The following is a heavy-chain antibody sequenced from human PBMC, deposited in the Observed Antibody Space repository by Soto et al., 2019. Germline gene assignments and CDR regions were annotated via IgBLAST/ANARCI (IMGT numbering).Heavy chain of an antibody. CDR2: ISYDGSNK. V-gene: IGHV3-30*18. J-gene: IGHJ3*02. Sequence: QVQLVESGGGVVQPGRSLRLSCAASGFTFSSYDMHWVRQAPGKGLEWVAVISYDGSNKYYADSVKGRLTISRDNSKNNRYLQMNSLRGVDTAVYYCAKDNGSGCYWLRVGDASDIWGQGTMVTVSS. CDR1: GFTFSSYD. CDR3: AKDNGSGCYWLRVGDASDI. D-gene: IGHD1-26*01.